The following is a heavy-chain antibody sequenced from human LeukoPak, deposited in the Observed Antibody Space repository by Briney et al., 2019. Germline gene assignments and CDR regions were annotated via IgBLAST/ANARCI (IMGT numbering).Heavy chain of an antibody. V-gene: IGHV4-59*08. D-gene: IGHD4-11*01. CDR1: GGSINSYY. CDR2: SSYSGNT. Sequence: PSETLSLICSVSGGSINSYYWNWIRQPAGKGLEWIASSSYSGNTHYNPSLESRVTISVDTSKNQFSLKLSSVTAADTAVYYCARRVIESAVTSERNWFDPWGQGTLITVSS. CDR3: ARRVIESAVTSERNWFDP. J-gene: IGHJ5*02.